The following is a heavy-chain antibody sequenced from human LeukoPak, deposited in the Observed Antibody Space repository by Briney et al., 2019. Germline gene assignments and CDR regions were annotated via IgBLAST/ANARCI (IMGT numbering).Heavy chain of an antibody. CDR1: GGTFSSYA. CDR3: ATGGYDILTGYYPFDY. D-gene: IGHD3-9*01. Sequence: SVKVSCKASGGTFSSYAISWVRQAPRQGLEWMGRIIPILGIANYAQKFQGRVTITADKSTSTAYMELSSLRSEDTAVYYCATGGYDILTGYYPFDYWGQGTLVTVSS. CDR2: IIPILGIA. J-gene: IGHJ4*02. V-gene: IGHV1-69*04.